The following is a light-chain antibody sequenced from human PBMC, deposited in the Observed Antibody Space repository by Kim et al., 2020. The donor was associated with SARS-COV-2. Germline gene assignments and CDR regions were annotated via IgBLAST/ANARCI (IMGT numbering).Light chain of an antibody. CDR2: SDN. J-gene: IGLJ1*01. CDR1: SSNIGDNV. CDR3: AAWDDSLNDYV. Sequence: QSVVTQPPSASGTPGQSVTISCSGSSSNIGDNVVNWYQQLPGAAPRLLIYSDNQRPSGVPDRFSGSKSGTSASLAISGLQSEDESDYYCAAWDDSLNDYVFGTGTKVTVL. V-gene: IGLV1-44*01.